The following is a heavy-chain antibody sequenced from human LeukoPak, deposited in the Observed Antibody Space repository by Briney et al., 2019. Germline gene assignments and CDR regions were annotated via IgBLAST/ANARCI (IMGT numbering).Heavy chain of an antibody. J-gene: IGHJ1*01. CDR2: IYHSGST. CDR1: GYSISSGYY. CDR3: ARPGEYYYDSSGYYYSYFQH. V-gene: IGHV4-38-2*01. Sequence: SETLSLTCAVYGYSISSGYYWGWIRQPPGKGLEWIGSIYHSGSTYYNPSLKSRVTISVDTSKNQFSLKLSSVTAADTAVYYCARPGEYYYDSSGYYYSYFQHWGQGTLVTVSS. D-gene: IGHD3-22*01.